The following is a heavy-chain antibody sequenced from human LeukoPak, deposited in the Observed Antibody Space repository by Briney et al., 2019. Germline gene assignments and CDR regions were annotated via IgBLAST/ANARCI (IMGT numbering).Heavy chain of an antibody. V-gene: IGHV3-13*01. CDR3: AREGRMGTADAFDV. D-gene: IGHD1-14*01. J-gene: IGHJ3*01. Sequence: GGSLRLSCAASGFTFIDYDMHWVRQVIGKGLEWVSAVGIAGDTFYAGSVKGRFSISRDNAESSLFLQMNSLRAGDTAVYYCAREGRMGTADAFDVWGQGTMVTVSS. CDR1: GFTFIDYD. CDR2: VGIAGDT.